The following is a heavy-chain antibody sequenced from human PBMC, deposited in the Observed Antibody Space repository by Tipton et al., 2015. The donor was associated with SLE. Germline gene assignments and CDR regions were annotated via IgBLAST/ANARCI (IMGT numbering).Heavy chain of an antibody. CDR3: AKIITVGVSRPLDNY. D-gene: IGHD4-23*01. J-gene: IGHJ4*02. Sequence: GSLRLSCAASGFTFSGYSMSWVRQVPGKGLECVSSITNGGEVTYYADSVMGRFTIARDNSKNTLYLEMNSLRAEDSALYYCAKIITVGVSRPLDNYWCQGTLVTVSS. CDR1: GFTFSGYS. CDR2: ITNGGEVT. V-gene: IGHV3-23*01.